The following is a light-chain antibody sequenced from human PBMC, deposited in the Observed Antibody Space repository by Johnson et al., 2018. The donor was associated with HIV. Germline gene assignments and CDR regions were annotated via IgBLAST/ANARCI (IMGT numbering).Light chain of an antibody. CDR3: GTWDTSLSAPYV. J-gene: IGLJ1*01. CDR1: SSNIGNNC. Sequence: QSVLTQPPSVSAAPGQKVTISCSGSSSNIGNNCVSWYQQLPGTAPKLLIYENNKRPSGIPDRFSGSKSGTSATLGITGLQTGYEADYYCGTWDTSLSAPYVFGTGTKVTVL. CDR2: ENN. V-gene: IGLV1-51*02.